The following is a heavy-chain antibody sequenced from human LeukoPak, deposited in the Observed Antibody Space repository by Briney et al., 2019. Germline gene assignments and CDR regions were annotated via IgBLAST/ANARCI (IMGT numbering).Heavy chain of an antibody. CDR3: ARGRFDP. CDR1: GGSISSYY. J-gene: IGHJ5*02. V-gene: IGHV4-59*01. CDR2: IYYSGST. Sequence: TSETLSLTCTVSGGSISSYYWSWIRQPPGKGLEWTGYIYYSGSTNYNPSLKSRVTISVDTSKNQFSLKLSSVTAADTAVYYCARGRFDPWGQGTLVTVSS.